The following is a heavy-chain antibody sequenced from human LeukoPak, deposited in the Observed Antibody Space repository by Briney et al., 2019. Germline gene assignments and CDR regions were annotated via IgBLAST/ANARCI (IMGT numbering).Heavy chain of an antibody. CDR2: IYSGCST. CDR3: ARMAAADWFDP. V-gene: IGHV3-66*01. CDR1: GFTVSSNY. Sequence: GGSLTLSCAASGFTVSSNYMSWVRQAPGHGLEWVSVIYSGCSTYYADSVKGRFTISRDNSKNTLYLQMNSLRAEDTAVYYCARMAAADWFDPWGQGTLVTVSS. J-gene: IGHJ5*02. D-gene: IGHD6-13*01.